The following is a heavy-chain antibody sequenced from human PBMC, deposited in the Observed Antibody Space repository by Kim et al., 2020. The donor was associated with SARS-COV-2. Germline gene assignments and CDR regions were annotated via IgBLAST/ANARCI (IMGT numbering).Heavy chain of an antibody. Sequence: GGSLRLSCAASGFNFGDYYMTWIRQAPGKGLEWVSYISNSNSYTNYADYVKGRFTISRDNAQNSVYLQMNSLRAEDTAVYYCARRSGIGEDYWGQGTLVTVSS. V-gene: IGHV3-11*06. D-gene: IGHD3-10*01. CDR3: ARRSGIGEDY. J-gene: IGHJ4*02. CDR1: GFNFGDYY. CDR2: ISNSNSYT.